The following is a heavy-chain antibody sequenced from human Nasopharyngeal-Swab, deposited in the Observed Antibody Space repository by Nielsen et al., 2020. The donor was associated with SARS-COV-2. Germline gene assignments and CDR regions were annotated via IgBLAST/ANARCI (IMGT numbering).Heavy chain of an antibody. Sequence: GESLKISCAVSGFSFSNYGMHWVRQPPGKGLEWVAGISFDGSVKYSADSVKGRFTVSRDSSKNTLYLEMNSLRAGDTAVYYCARDSRWLDAMDYWGQGTPVTVSS. CDR3: ARDSRWLDAMDY. V-gene: IGHV3-30*03. J-gene: IGHJ4*02. D-gene: IGHD6-19*01. CDR1: GFSFSNYG. CDR2: ISFDGSVK.